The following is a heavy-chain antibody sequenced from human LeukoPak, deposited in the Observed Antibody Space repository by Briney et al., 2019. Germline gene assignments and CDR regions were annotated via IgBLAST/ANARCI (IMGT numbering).Heavy chain of an antibody. J-gene: IGHJ4*02. CDR3: TKGSNSGGYRDS. D-gene: IGHD3-10*01. V-gene: IGHV1-8*01. CDR1: GYSLPSYD. CDR2: MNPSNGNT. Sequence: GASVKVSCKASGYSLPSYDVNWVRQAAGQGLEGMGWMNPSNGNTGYAQKFQGRVTMTRNTSINTAYMELSSLTSEDTAVYYCTKGSNSGGYRDSWGQGTLVTVSS.